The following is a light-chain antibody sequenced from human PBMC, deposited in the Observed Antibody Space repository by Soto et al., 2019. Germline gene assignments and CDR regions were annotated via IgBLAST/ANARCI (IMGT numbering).Light chain of an antibody. CDR2: EVR. CDR3: SSYSSTTLV. V-gene: IGLV2-14*01. Sequence: QSALTQPASVSGSPGQSITISCTGTSSDVGGHDYVSWYQQHPGKAPKLIIYEVRNRPSGVSNRFSGSKSGNTASLTISGLQAEDEADYYCSSYSSTTLVFGTWTKLTVL. CDR1: SSDVGGHDY. J-gene: IGLJ1*01.